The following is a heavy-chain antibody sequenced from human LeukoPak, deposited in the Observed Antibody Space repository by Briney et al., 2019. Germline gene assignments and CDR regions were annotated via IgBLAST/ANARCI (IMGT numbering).Heavy chain of an antibody. CDR2: IYYSGST. V-gene: IGHV4-59*01. CDR1: VGAISNDY. Sequence: SETLSQTCTVSVGAISNDYWSWIRQPPGKRQVLRRYIYYSGSTNYNPSLKSRVTISVDTSKNQFSLKLSSVTAADTAVYYCARGRITIFGVVIWDYWGQGTLVTVSS. D-gene: IGHD3-3*01. J-gene: IGHJ4*02. CDR3: ARGRITIFGVVIWDY.